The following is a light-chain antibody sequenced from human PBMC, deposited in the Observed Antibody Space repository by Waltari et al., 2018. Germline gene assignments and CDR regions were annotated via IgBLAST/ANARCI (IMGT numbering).Light chain of an antibody. Sequence: QTVVTQEPSLSVSPGGTVTLTCALSSGSPSTTSSAPWYQQTPGQAPRTLVYKANARSSGVPDRFSGSILGNTAALTITGAQADDESDYYCALYMGSGIWVFGGGTRLTVL. V-gene: IGLV8-61*01. CDR2: KAN. CDR1: SGSPSTTSS. J-gene: IGLJ3*02. CDR3: ALYMGSGIWV.